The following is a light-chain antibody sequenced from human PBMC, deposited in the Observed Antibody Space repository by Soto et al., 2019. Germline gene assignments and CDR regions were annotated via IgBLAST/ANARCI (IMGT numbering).Light chain of an antibody. Sequence: QSVLTQPPSASGSPGQSVTISCTGTSSDVGGYNYVSWYQQHPGKAPKLMIYEVSKRPSGVPDRFSGSKSGNTASLTDSGLQAEDEADYYCSSYAGSNGVFGTGTKVTVL. V-gene: IGLV2-8*01. CDR2: EVS. CDR3: SSYAGSNGV. CDR1: SSDVGGYNY. J-gene: IGLJ1*01.